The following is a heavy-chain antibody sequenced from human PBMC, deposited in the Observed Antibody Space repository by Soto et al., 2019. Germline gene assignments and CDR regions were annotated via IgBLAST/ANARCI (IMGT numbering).Heavy chain of an antibody. V-gene: IGHV4-4*07. Sequence: SETLSRTCIVSGVSISTYHWSCIRQPSGKGLEWIGRMHTSGSTNYNPSLKSRVSMSVDTSKNHFALKVSSVTAADTAVYYCARDEYGYDDSYASWGQGTMVTLSS. J-gene: IGHJ5*02. D-gene: IGHD2-21*02. CDR3: ARDEYGYDDSYAS. CDR1: GVSISTYH. CDR2: MHTSGST.